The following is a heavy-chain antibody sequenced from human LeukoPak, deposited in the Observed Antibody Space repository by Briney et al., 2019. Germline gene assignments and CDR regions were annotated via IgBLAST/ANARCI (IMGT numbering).Heavy chain of an antibody. J-gene: IGHJ4*02. CDR1: GFSFSNYG. D-gene: IGHD2-8*02. CDR3: AKDHGTGWHTDF. CDR2: ISTDGSIR. V-gene: IGHV3-30*18. Sequence: GGSLRLSCAASGFSFSNYGMQWVRQAPGKGLEWVALISTDGSIRYYADSVQGRFTISRDNSENTLSLQMNRLRAEDTAVYFCAKDHGTGWHTDFWGQGILVTVSS.